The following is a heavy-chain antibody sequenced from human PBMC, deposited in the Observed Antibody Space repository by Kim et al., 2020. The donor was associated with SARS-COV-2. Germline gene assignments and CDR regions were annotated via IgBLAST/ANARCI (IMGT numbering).Heavy chain of an antibody. CDR3: AGHSWYDGMDV. CDR1: GGSITRSSYY. D-gene: IGHD6-13*01. Sequence: SETLSLTCTISGGSITRSSYYWGCIRQPPGEGLEWIGSIYYSGSTYYNPSLKSRVTISVDTSKNRFSLKLSSMTAADTAVYYCAGHSWYDGMDVWGQGTTVTVSS. V-gene: IGHV4-39*01. CDR2: IYYSGST. J-gene: IGHJ6*02.